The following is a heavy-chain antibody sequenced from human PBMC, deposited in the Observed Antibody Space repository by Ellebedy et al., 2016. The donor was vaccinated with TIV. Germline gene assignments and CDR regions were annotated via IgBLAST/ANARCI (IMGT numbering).Heavy chain of an antibody. D-gene: IGHD4-23*01. CDR3: ATDSFRVGGNYPGFDY. CDR1: GFTFTRTA. CDR2: IIVGGGNT. Sequence: AASVKVSCKASGFTFTRTAVQWVRQARGQRLEWIGWIIVGGGNTNYAQKFQGRVTITRDMSTSTAYMELSSLRSEDTAVYYCATDSFRVGGNYPGFDYWGQGTLVTVSS. J-gene: IGHJ4*02. V-gene: IGHV1-58*01.